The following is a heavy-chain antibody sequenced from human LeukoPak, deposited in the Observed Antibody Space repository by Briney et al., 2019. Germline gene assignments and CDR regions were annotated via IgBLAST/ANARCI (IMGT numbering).Heavy chain of an antibody. D-gene: IGHD5-24*01. CDR2: IYTSGST. CDR3: ARGRDGYNER. V-gene: IGHV4-4*07. J-gene: IGHJ4*02. CDR1: GGSLSGYY. Sequence: SETLSLTCIVSGGSLSGYYWSWIRQPAGKGLEWIGRIYTSGSTNYNPSLKSRVTISVDKSKNQFSLKLSSVTAADTAVYYCARGRDGYNERWGQGTLVTVSS.